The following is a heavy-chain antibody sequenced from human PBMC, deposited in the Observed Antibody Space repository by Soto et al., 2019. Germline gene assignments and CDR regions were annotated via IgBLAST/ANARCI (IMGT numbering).Heavy chain of an antibody. Sequence: EVQLLESGGGLVQPGGSLRLSCAASGFTFSSYAMSWVHQAPGKGLEWVSAISGSGGSTYYADSVKGRFTISRDNSKNTLYLQMNSLRAEDTAVYYCAKAGYNWNSRAVYWGQGTLVTVSS. CDR3: AKAGYNWNSRAVY. D-gene: IGHD1-7*01. CDR2: ISGSGGST. J-gene: IGHJ4*02. CDR1: GFTFSSYA. V-gene: IGHV3-23*01.